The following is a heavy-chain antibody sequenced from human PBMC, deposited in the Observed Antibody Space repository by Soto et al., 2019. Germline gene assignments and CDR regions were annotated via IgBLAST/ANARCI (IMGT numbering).Heavy chain of an antibody. D-gene: IGHD3-22*01. V-gene: IGHV1-69*12. CDR2: IILTFGTA. J-gene: IGHJ4*02. CDR1: GGTFSNYA. CDR3: VRGPDYEGYFDQ. Sequence: QVRLVQSGAEVKKPGSSVKVSCKASGGTFSNYAIGWVRRAPGQGLEWMGGIILTFGTANYAKKFQGRVTITADESMTTAYMELSGLRSEDTAVYYCVRGPDYEGYFDQWGQGTLVTVSS.